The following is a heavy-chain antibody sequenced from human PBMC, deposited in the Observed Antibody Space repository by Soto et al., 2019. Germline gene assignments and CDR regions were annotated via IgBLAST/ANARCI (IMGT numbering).Heavy chain of an antibody. CDR1: GYSFAICW. Sequence: GDTLKISCKGSGYSFAICWIRCERQVPGNGRGGMGRIDPSDSYTNYSPSFQGHVTISADKSISTAYLQWSSLKASDTAMYYCARDQTYSGSYYPIGDYYYGMDVWGQGTTVIVSS. CDR3: ARDQTYSGSYYPIGDYYYGMDV. D-gene: IGHD1-26*01. CDR2: IDPSDSYT. J-gene: IGHJ6*02. V-gene: IGHV5-10-1*01.